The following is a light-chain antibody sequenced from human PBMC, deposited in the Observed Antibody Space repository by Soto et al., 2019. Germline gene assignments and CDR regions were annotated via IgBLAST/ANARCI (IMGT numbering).Light chain of an antibody. J-gene: IGKJ2*01. CDR3: QQYGSSPYT. V-gene: IGKV3-20*01. Sequence: EIVLTQSPGTLSLSPGERATLSCRASQSFSSSYLAWSQQKPGQAPRLLIYGAVSRATGIPYRFSGSGSGTDFTLTISRLEPEDFAVYYCQQYGSSPYTFGQGTKLEIK. CDR2: GAV. CDR1: QSFSSSY.